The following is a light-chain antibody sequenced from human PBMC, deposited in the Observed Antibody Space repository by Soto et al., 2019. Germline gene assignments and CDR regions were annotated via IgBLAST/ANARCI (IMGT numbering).Light chain of an antibody. Sequence: EIVLTQSPATLSLSPGERATLSCRASQTVGNFLVWYQQKSGQAPRLLIYDASNRATGIPARFSGSGSGTDFTLTISSLEPEDFAVYHCQQRSNWPPTFGGGTKVDI. V-gene: IGKV3-11*01. CDR1: QTVGNF. J-gene: IGKJ4*01. CDR2: DAS. CDR3: QQRSNWPPT.